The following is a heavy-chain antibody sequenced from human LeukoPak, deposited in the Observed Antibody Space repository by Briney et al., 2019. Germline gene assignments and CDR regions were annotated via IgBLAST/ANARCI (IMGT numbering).Heavy chain of an antibody. D-gene: IGHD3-22*01. CDR3: ARDRYYDSSGYLGY. Sequence: SGGSLRLSCAASGFTFSDYYLSWIRQAPGKGLEWVSYISSSGSTIYYADSVKGRFTISRDNAKNSLYLQMNSLRAEDTAVYYCARDRYYDSSGYLGYWGQGTLVTVSS. CDR2: ISSSGSTI. V-gene: IGHV3-11*04. J-gene: IGHJ4*02. CDR1: GFTFSDYY.